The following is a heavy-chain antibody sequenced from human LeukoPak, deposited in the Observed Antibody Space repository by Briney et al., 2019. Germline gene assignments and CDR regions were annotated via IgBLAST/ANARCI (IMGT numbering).Heavy chain of an antibody. J-gene: IGHJ4*02. D-gene: IGHD3-3*01. CDR3: ARANDFWSPTDY. CDR2: MNPNSGNT. Sequence: GASVTVSCKASGYTFTSYDINWVRQATGQGLEWMGWMNPNSGNTGYAQKFQGRVTMTRNTSISTAYMELSSLRSEDTAVYYCARANDFWSPTDYWGQGTLVTVSS. V-gene: IGHV1-8*01. CDR1: GYTFTSYD.